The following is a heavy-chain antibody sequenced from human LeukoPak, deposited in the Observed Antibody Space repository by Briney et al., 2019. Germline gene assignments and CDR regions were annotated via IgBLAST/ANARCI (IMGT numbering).Heavy chain of an antibody. CDR3: ARDLAYYYDNFYD. CDR1: GFTFSSYG. D-gene: IGHD3-22*01. J-gene: IGHJ4*02. Sequence: PGGSLRLSCAASGFTFSSYGMHWVRQAPGKGLEWVAVIWYDGSNKYYADSVKGRFTISRDNSKNTLYLQMNSLRAEDTAVYYCARDLAYYYDNFYDWGQGTLVTVSS. V-gene: IGHV3-33*01. CDR2: IWYDGSNK.